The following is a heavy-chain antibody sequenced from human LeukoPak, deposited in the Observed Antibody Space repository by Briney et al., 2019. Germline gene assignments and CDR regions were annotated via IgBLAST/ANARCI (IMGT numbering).Heavy chain of an antibody. J-gene: IGHJ4*02. V-gene: IGHV1-2*02. CDR1: GYTFTGYY. Sequence: ASVKVSCKASGYTFTGYYMHWVRQAPGQGLEWMGWINPNSGGTNYAQKVQGRVTMTRDTSISTAYMELSRPRSDDTAVYYCARDHPYSNFDYWGQGTLVTVSS. CDR2: INPNSGGT. CDR3: ARDHPYSNFDY. D-gene: IGHD4-11*01.